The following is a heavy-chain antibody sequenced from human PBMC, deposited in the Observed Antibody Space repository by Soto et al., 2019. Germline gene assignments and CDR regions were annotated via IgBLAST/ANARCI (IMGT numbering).Heavy chain of an antibody. CDR3: GKDSRSSANNWRWKYNGFDH. Sequence: GGSLRLSCEASGFTFSDYGMHWVRQAPGKGLEWVALVSYDGSSKYSADAVKGRFYISRDNSKSTMYLQMNSLRPEDTAFYYCGKDSRSSANNWRWKYNGFDHWGQGT. V-gene: IGHV3-30*18. CDR1: GFTFSDYG. J-gene: IGHJ5*02. CDR2: VSYDGSSK. D-gene: IGHD1-20*01.